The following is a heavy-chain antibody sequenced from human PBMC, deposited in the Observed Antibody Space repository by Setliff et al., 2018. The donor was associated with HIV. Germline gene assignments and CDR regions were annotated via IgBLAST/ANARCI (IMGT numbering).Heavy chain of an antibody. Sequence: PSETLSLTCTVSGGSISSGSHYWNWVRLSAGKGLEWIGRIYSSGSTNYNPSLNSRVSISVDTSKNQFSLKLNSVTAADTAVYFCARDKGGTYDGMYYYYYMDVWGKGTTVTVSS. D-gene: IGHD1-26*01. CDR1: GGSISSGSHY. CDR3: ARDKGGTYDGMYYYYYMDV. CDR2: IYSSGST. J-gene: IGHJ6*03. V-gene: IGHV4-61*02.